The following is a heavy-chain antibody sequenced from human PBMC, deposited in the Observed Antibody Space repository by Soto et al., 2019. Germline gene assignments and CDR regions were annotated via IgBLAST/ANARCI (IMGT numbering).Heavy chain of an antibody. CDR2: ISGSGGST. V-gene: IGHV3-23*01. D-gene: IGHD1-20*01. Sequence: EVQLLESGGGLVQPGGSLRLSCAASGFTFRSYAMSWVRQAPGKGLEWVSAISGSGGSTYYEDSVKGRFTISRDNSKNTLYLQMNSLRAEDTAVYYCAKEPGASSNWHGGLYWGQGTLVTVSS. CDR3: AKEPGASSNWHGGLY. J-gene: IGHJ4*02. CDR1: GFTFRSYA.